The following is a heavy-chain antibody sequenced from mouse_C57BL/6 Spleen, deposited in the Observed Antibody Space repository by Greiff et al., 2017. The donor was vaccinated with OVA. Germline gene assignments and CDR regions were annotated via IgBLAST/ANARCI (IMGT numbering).Heavy chain of an antibody. Sequence: VQLQQPGAELVKPGASVQMSCKASGYTFTSYWITWVKQRPGQGLEWIGDIYPGSGSTNYNEKFKSKATLTVDTSSSTAYMQLSSLTSEDSAVYYCARGYYGSSPFDYWGQGTTLTVSS. V-gene: IGHV1-55*01. CDR2: IYPGSGST. CDR1: GYTFTSYW. D-gene: IGHD1-1*01. CDR3: ARGYYGSSPFDY. J-gene: IGHJ2*01.